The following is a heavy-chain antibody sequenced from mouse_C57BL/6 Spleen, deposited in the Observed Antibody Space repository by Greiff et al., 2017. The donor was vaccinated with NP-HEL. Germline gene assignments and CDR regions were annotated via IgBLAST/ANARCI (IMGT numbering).Heavy chain of an antibody. D-gene: IGHD3-1*01. CDR1: GYTFTSYW. CDR3: AEGGYSYYFDY. J-gene: IGHJ2*01. V-gene: IGHV1-59*01. Sequence: QVQLQQPGAELVRPGTSVKLSCKASGYTFTSYWMHWVKQRPGQGLEWIGVIDPSDSYTNYNQKFKGTATLTVDTSSSTAYMQLSSLTSEDSAVYYCAEGGYSYYFDYWGQGTTLTVSS. CDR2: IDPSDSYT.